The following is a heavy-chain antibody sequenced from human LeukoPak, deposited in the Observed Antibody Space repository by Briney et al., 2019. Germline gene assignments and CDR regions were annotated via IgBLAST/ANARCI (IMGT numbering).Heavy chain of an antibody. Sequence: PSQTLSLTCTVSGGSISSGDYYGSWIRQPPGKGLEWIGYIYYSGSTYYNPSLKSRVTISVDTSKNQFSLKLGSVTAADTAVYYCARGPLIWFGELSGSYFDYWGQGTLVTVSS. D-gene: IGHD3-10*01. CDR1: GGSISSGDYY. CDR2: IYYSGST. V-gene: IGHV4-30-4*01. J-gene: IGHJ4*02. CDR3: ARGPLIWFGELSGSYFDY.